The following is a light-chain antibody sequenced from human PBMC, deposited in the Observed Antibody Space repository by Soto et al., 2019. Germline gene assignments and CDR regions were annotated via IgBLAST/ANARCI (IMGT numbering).Light chain of an antibody. J-gene: IGLJ1*01. CDR2: DVS. Sequence: QSALTQPRSVSGSPGQSVTISGTEPRGDVGTYDFVSWYQQHPGKAPRLMIFDVSERPSGVPDRFSGSKSGNTASLTISGLQAEDEADYYCCLYAVTFYVFGTGTKVTVL. CDR1: RGDVGTYDF. V-gene: IGLV2-11*01. CDR3: CLYAVTFYV.